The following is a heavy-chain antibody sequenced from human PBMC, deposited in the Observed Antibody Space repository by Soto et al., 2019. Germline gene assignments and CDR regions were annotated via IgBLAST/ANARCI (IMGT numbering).Heavy chain of an antibody. D-gene: IGHD5-12*01. V-gene: IGHV4-34*01. CDR1: GGSFSCYY. CDR2: INHSGST. J-gene: IGHJ6*02. CDR3: ARGGSMARWLVGYYYYGMDV. Sequence: PSETLSLTCAVYGGSFSCYYWSWIRQPPGKGLEWIGEINHSGSTNYNPSLKSRVTISVDTSKNQFSLKLSSVTAADTAVYYCARGGSMARWLVGYYYYGMDVWGQGTTVTVSS.